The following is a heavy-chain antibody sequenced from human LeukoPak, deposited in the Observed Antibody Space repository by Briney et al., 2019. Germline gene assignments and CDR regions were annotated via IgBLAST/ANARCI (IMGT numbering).Heavy chain of an antibody. D-gene: IGHD4-11*01. CDR1: GFTFSSYS. V-gene: IGHV3-21*01. J-gene: IGHJ3*02. Sequence: PGGSLRLSCAASGFTFSSYSMNWVRQAPGKGLDWVSSISSSSSYIYYADSVKGRFTISRDNAKNSLYLQMNSLRAEDTAVYYCARDRVTRPSDAFDIWGQGTMVTVSS. CDR2: ISSSSSYI. CDR3: ARDRVTRPSDAFDI.